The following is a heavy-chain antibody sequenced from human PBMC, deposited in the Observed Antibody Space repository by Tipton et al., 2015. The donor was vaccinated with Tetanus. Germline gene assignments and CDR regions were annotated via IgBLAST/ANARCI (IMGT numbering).Heavy chain of an antibody. V-gene: IGHV3-15*01. CDR2: IKSKTDGGTT. J-gene: IGHJ6*02. CDR1: GFTFSNAW. Sequence: SLRLSCAASGFTFSNAWMSWVRQAPGKGLEWVGRIKSKTDGGTTDYAAPVKGRFTISRDDSKNTLYLQMNSLKTEDTAVYYCTRETTVTTYDYYGMDVWGQGTTVTVSS. CDR3: TRETTVTTYDYYGMDV. D-gene: IGHD4-17*01.